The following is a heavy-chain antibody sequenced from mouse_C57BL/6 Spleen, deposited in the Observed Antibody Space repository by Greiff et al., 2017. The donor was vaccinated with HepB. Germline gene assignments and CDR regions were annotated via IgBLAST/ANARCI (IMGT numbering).Heavy chain of an antibody. CDR3: ARGHYYGSRYLNWYFDV. Sequence: VQLQQSGPELVKPGASVKIPCKASGYTFTDYNMDWVKQSHGKSLEWIGDINPNNGGTIYNQKFKGKATLTVDKSSSTAYMELRSLTSEDTAVYYCARGHYYGSRYLNWYFDVWGTGTTVTVSS. CDR1: GYTFTDYN. J-gene: IGHJ1*03. D-gene: IGHD1-1*01. CDR2: INPNNGGT. V-gene: IGHV1-18*01.